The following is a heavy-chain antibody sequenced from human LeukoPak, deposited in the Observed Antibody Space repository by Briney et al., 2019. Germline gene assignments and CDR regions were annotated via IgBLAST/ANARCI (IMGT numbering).Heavy chain of an antibody. D-gene: IGHD6-19*01. CDR1: GYTFTDYY. CDR2: INPNGGGT. V-gene: IGHV1-2*02. Sequence: ASLKVSCKASGYTFTDYYIHWVRQAPGEGLEWMGWINPNGGGTNSAQTLQGGVTLSRDTSMNTPYMELSSLRADDTAVYYCARAPIESGGWSEKRGPFDCWGQGTLVTVSS. J-gene: IGHJ4*02. CDR3: ARAPIESGGWSEKRGPFDC.